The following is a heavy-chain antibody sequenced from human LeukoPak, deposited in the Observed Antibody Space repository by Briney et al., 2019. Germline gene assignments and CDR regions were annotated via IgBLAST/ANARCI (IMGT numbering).Heavy chain of an antibody. D-gene: IGHD3-22*01. CDR3: ARGYYYDSSDPSSDAFDI. Sequence: SETLSLTCAVYGGSFSGYYWSWIRQPPGKGLEWIGEINHSGSTNYNPSLKSRVTISVDTSKNQFSLKLSSVTAADTAVYYCARGYYYDSSDPSSDAFDIWGQGTMVTVSS. V-gene: IGHV4-34*01. J-gene: IGHJ3*02. CDR1: GGSFSGYY. CDR2: INHSGST.